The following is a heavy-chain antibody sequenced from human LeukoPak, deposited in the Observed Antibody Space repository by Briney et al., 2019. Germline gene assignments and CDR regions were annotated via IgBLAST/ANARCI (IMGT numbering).Heavy chain of an antibody. V-gene: IGHV3-20*04. CDR3: ARGVYSNYPNYYYMDV. CDR2: IRWSGGST. D-gene: IGHD4-11*01. J-gene: IGHJ6*03. Sequence: PGGSLRLSCAASGFRFDDYGMSWVRQPPGKGLEWASGIRWSGGSTGYADSVKGRFIISRDNAKNSLYLQMNSLRAEDSALYYCARGVYSNYPNYYYMDVWGKGTTVTVSS. CDR1: GFRFDDYG.